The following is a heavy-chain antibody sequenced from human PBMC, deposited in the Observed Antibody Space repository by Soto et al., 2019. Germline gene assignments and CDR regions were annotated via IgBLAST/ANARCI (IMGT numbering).Heavy chain of an antibody. CDR1: GYTFSNYG. V-gene: IGHV1-18*01. Sequence: QVQLVQSGAEVKKPGASVKVSCKASGYTFSNYGFSWLRQAPGQGLEWMGWIYIDDTKYAQNLQGRVTMTTDTSTSTVYMELRSLTSDDTAVYYGARDRDWKLDYWGQGTLVTVSS. D-gene: IGHD1-1*01. CDR3: ARDRDWKLDY. J-gene: IGHJ4*02. CDR2: IYIDDT.